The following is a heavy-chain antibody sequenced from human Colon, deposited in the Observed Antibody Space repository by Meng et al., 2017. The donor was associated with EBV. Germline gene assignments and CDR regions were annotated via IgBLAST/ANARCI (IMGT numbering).Heavy chain of an antibody. Sequence: QGRLQVSGPGLVEPSGPLSLTCAVSGGSISTSDWWSWVRQPPGKGLEWIGEIYRGGGTNYNPSFKSRVTISVDTSNNHFSLKLSYVTAADTAVYYCARVRVIPAAVGFDYWGQGTLVTVSS. V-gene: IGHV4-4*02. CDR2: IYRGGGT. J-gene: IGHJ4*02. CDR3: ARVRVIPAAVGFDY. CDR1: GGSISTSDW. D-gene: IGHD2-2*01.